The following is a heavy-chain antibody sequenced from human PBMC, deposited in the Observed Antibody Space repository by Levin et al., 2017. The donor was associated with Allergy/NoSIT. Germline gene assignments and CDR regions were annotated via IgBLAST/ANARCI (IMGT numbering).Heavy chain of an antibody. D-gene: IGHD1-7*01. Sequence: AGGSLRLSCAASGFTFSSYGMHWVRQAPGKGLEWVAVIWYDGSNKYYADSVKGRFTISRDNSKNTLYLQMNSLRAEDTAVYYCARDRFWNYILAPPDYWGQGTLVTVSS. J-gene: IGHJ4*02. CDR3: ARDRFWNYILAPPDY. CDR2: IWYDGSNK. CDR1: GFTFSSYG. V-gene: IGHV3-33*01.